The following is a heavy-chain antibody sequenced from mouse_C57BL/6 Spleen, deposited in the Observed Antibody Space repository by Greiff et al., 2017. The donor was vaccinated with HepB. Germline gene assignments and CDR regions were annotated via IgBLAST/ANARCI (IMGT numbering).Heavy chain of an antibody. Sequence: QVQLKQSGAELVRPGASVTLSCKASGYTFTDYEMHWVKQTPVHGLEWIGAIDPETGGTAYNQKFKGKAILTAYKSSSTAYMELRSLTSEDSAVYYCTIYSNYPFAYWGQGTLVTVSA. CDR3: TIYSNYPFAY. CDR1: GYTFTDYE. D-gene: IGHD2-5*01. CDR2: IDPETGGT. J-gene: IGHJ3*01. V-gene: IGHV1-15*01.